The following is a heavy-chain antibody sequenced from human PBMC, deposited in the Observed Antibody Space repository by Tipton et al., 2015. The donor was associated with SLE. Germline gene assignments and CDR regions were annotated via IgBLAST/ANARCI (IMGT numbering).Heavy chain of an antibody. CDR3: ARLPRGGWFDP. V-gene: IGHV3-74*01. Sequence: SLRLSCAASGFTFSSYWMHWVRQAPGKGLVWVSRINSDGSGTSYADSVKGRFTISRDNAKNTLYLQMNSLRAEDTAVYYCARLPRGGWFDPWGQGTLVTVSS. CDR2: INSDGSGT. D-gene: IGHD3-10*01. J-gene: IGHJ5*02. CDR1: GFTFSSYW.